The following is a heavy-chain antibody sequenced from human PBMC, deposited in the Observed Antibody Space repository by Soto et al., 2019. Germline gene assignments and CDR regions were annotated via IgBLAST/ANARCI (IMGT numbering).Heavy chain of an antibody. V-gene: IGHV3-73*01. CDR1: GFTFSGSA. D-gene: IGHD3-3*01. J-gene: IGHJ4*02. CDR2: IRSKANSYAT. CDR3: TIFGENVDY. Sequence: EVQLVESGGGLVQPGGSLKLSCAASGFTFSGSAMHWVRQASGKGLEWVGRIRSKANSYATAYAASVKGRFTISRDDSKNTAYLQMNSLETEDTAVYYCTIFGENVDYWGQGTLVTVSS.